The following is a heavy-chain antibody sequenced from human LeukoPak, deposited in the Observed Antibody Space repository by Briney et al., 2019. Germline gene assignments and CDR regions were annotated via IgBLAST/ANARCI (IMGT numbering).Heavy chain of an antibody. V-gene: IGHV4-4*09. D-gene: IGHD6-19*01. CDR1: GGSISSYY. CDR3: AKERGYSSESAEYFQH. Sequence: PSETLSLTCTVSGGSISSYYWSWIRQPPGKGLEWIGYIHTSGSTNYNPSLKSRVTISVDTSKNQFSLKLSSVTAADTAVYYCAKERGYSSESAEYFQHWGQGTLVTVSS. CDR2: IHTSGST. J-gene: IGHJ1*01.